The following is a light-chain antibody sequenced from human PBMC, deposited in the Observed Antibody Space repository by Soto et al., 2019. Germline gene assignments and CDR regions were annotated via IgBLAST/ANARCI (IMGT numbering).Light chain of an antibody. CDR1: SSDVGTYNF. CDR3: SSYTSSGTNYL. V-gene: IGLV2-14*03. J-gene: IGLJ1*01. Sequence: QSVLTQPASVSGSPGQSITISCTGTSSDVGTYNFVSWYQQHPGKGPRLIIFDIINRPSGVSHRFSGSKSGNTASLTISGLQADDEADYYCSSYTSSGTNYLFGSGTKVTVL. CDR2: DII.